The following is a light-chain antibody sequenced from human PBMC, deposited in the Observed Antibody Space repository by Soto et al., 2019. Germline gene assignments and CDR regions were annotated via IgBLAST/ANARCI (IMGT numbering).Light chain of an antibody. CDR1: SLDVGKYDL. CDR2: EVI. Sequence: QSALTQPASVSGSPGQSVTISCTGTSLDVGKYDLVSWYQHFPGKAPKLMIFEVIRRPSGISDRFSGSKSGNTASLTISGLQAEDEADYYCCSYSLITPDVFGSGTKVTVL. J-gene: IGLJ1*01. CDR3: CSYSLITPDV. V-gene: IGLV2-23*02.